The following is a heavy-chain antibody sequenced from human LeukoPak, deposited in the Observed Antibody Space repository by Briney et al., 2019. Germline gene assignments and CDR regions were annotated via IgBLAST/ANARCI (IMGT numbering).Heavy chain of an antibody. D-gene: IGHD6-19*01. CDR1: GFTFSSYS. CDR2: ISSSSSYI. V-gene: IGHV3-21*01. CDR3: ARDGAVAGHSYYYYMDV. Sequence: PGGSLRLSCAASGFTFSSYSMNWVRQAPGKGLEWVSSISSSSSYIYYADSVKGRFTISRDNAKNSLYLQMNSLRAEDTAVYYCARDGAVAGHSYYYYMDVWGKGTTVTVSS. J-gene: IGHJ6*03.